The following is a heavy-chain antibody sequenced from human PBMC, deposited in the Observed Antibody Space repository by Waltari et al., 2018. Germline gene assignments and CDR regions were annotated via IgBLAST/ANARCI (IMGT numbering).Heavy chain of an antibody. D-gene: IGHD6-13*01. CDR2: ISISDDTT. J-gene: IGHJ6*02. Sequence: EMHLLESGGSLAQPGESLRLSCAASGFTFSDYAMAWVRQAPGKGLKWVSTISISDDTTYYSESVKGRFTISRDNSKSTLFLQMNSLRADDTAIYYCAKELARKPYYYYGWDVWGQGTTVTVSS. CDR1: GFTFSDYA. CDR3: AKELARKPYYYYGWDV. V-gene: IGHV3-23*01.